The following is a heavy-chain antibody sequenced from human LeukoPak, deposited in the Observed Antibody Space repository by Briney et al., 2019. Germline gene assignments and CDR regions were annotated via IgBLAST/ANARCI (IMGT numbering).Heavy chain of an antibody. CDR1: GYTFTSYG. J-gene: IGHJ5*02. Sequence: GASVKVSCKASGYTFTSYGISWVRQAPGQGLEWMGWISAYNGDTNYAQKLQGRVTMTTDTSTSTAYMELRSLRSDDTAVYYCARDHVQLLSPSLDPWGQGTLVTVSS. CDR2: ISAYNGDT. V-gene: IGHV1-18*01. D-gene: IGHD2-2*01. CDR3: ARDHVQLLSPSLDP.